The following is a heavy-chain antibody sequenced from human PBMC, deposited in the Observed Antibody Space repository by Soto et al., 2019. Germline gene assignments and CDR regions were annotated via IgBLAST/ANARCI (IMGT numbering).Heavy chain of an antibody. CDR2: IYYSGST. J-gene: IGHJ5*02. Sequence: SETLSLTCTVSGGSISSYYWSWIRQPPGKGLEWIGYIYYSGSTNYNPSLKSRVTISVDTSKNQFSLKLSSVTAADTAVYYCARDRGLLCQLVRGGGDCYWGWFDPWGQGTLVTVSS. CDR3: ARDRGLLCQLVRGGGDCYWGWFDP. D-gene: IGHD2-21*01. CDR1: GGSISSYY. V-gene: IGHV4-59*01.